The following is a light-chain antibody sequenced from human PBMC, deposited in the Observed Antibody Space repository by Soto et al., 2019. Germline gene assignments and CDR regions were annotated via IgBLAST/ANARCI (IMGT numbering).Light chain of an antibody. CDR3: QQLNSYPRT. CDR2: LAS. Sequence: DIPLTQSPSFLSASVGDRVTITCRASQGISSYLAWYQQEPGKAPKLLIYLASTLQRGVPSRFSGSGSGTEFTLTISSLQPEDFATYYCQQLNSYPRTFGQGTKVDIK. J-gene: IGKJ2*01. V-gene: IGKV1-9*01. CDR1: QGISSY.